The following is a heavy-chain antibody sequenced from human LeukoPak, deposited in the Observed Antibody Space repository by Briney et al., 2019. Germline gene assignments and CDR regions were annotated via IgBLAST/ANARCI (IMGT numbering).Heavy chain of an antibody. V-gene: IGHV4-34*01. CDR1: GGSFSANY. D-gene: IGHD4-11*01. CDR3: AAMTSVTTGDY. Sequence: SETLSLTCAVYGGSFSANYWSWIRQPPGKGLERIGETNHSGSTNYNPSLKSRVTISIDTSNNHLSLKLNSVTAADTAVYYCAAMTSVTTGDYWGQGTLVTVSS. J-gene: IGHJ4*02. CDR2: TNHSGST.